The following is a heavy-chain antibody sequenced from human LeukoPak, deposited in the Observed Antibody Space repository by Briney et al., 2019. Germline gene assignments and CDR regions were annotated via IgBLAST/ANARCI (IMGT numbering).Heavy chain of an antibody. J-gene: IGHJ5*02. D-gene: IGHD6-6*01. V-gene: IGHV3-23*01. CDR2: ISGSGGST. CDR1: GFTVSSNY. CDR3: AKDIEYSSSSARLDWFDP. Sequence: GGSLRLSCAASGFTVSSNYMSWVRQAPGKGLEWDSAISGSGGSTYYADSVKGRFTISRDNSKNTLYLQMNSLRAEDTAVYYCAKDIEYSSSSARLDWFDPWGQGTLVTVSS.